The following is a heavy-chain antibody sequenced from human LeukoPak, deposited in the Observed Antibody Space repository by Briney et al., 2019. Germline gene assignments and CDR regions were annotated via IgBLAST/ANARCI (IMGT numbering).Heavy chain of an antibody. CDR1: GFIFSPYA. D-gene: IGHD7-27*01. CDR3: ARDHNWGFDF. V-gene: IGHV3-48*02. J-gene: IGHJ4*02. CDR2: ISSTYNI. Sequence: GGSLRLSCAASGFIFSPYAMNWVRQAPGRGLEWVSYISSTYNIYYSDSVRGRFTISRDNAKNSVYLQMNSLRDEDTAVYYCARDHNWGFDFWGQGTLVAASS.